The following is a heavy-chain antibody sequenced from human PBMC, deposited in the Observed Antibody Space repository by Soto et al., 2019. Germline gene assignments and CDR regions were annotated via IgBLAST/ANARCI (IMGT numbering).Heavy chain of an antibody. CDR1: GFSLSTSGVG. D-gene: IGHD6-6*01. CDR2: IYWDDYK. Sequence: QITLKESGPTLVKPTQTLTLTCTFSGFSLSTSGVGVGWIRQPPGKALEWLALIYWDDYKRDSPFLKSRLPITKDTSKSQVVLTMTNMDPVYTATYYCAHSPYSSSSYYFDYWGQGTLVTVSS. V-gene: IGHV2-5*02. CDR3: AHSPYSSSSYYFDY. J-gene: IGHJ4*02.